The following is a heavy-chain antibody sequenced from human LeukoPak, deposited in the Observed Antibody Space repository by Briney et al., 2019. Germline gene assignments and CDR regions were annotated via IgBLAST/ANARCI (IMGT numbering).Heavy chain of an antibody. D-gene: IGHD6-13*01. V-gene: IGHV3-7*04. CDR1: GFTFSTCW. J-gene: IGHJ4*02. Sequence: PGGSLRLSCAASGFTFSTCWMSWVRQAPGKGLEWVAIIKGDGSEKAYVDSVKGRFSISRDNAENSLYLQMSSLRAEDTAVYYCARLAAGIDYWGQGTLVTVSS. CDR2: IKGDGSEK. CDR3: ARLAAGIDY.